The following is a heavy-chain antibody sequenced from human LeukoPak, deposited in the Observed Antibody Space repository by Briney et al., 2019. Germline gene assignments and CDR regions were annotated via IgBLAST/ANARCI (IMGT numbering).Heavy chain of an antibody. CDR1: GFTFSNAW. CDR3: TTVEQQLVWGPLEYFQH. Sequence: GGSLRLSCAASGFTFSNAWMSWVRQAPGKGLEWVGRIKSKTDGGTTDYAAPVKGRFTISRDDSKNTLYLQMNSLKTEDTAVYYCTTVEQQLVWGPLEYFQHWGQGTLVTVSS. D-gene: IGHD6-13*01. J-gene: IGHJ1*01. CDR2: IKSKTDGGTT. V-gene: IGHV3-15*01.